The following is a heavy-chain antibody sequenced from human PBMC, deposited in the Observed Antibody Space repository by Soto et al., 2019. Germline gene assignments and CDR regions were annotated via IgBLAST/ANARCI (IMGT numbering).Heavy chain of an antibody. J-gene: IGHJ6*03. CDR3: AKDLTRTVTTGVGRPNYYYYMDV. CDR1: GFTFSSYG. CDR2: ISYDGSNK. D-gene: IGHD4-4*01. Sequence: GGSLRLSCAASGFTFSSYGMHWVRQAPGKGLEWVAVISYDGSNKYYADSVKGRFTTSRDNSKNTLYLQMNSLRAEDTAVYYCAKDLTRTVTTGVGRPNYYYYMDVWGKGTTVTVSS. V-gene: IGHV3-30*18.